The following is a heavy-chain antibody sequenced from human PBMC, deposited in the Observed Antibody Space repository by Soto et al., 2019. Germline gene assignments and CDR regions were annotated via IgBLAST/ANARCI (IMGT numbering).Heavy chain of an antibody. Sequence: ASVKVSCKASGYTFTSYGISWVRQAPGQGLEWMGRISAYNGNTNYAQKIRGRVTMTTDTSTSTAYMELRSLRSDDTAVYYCARGDSLGDMDYWGQGTLVTVSS. CDR2: ISAYNGNT. CDR1: GYTFTSYG. CDR3: ARGDSLGDMDY. V-gene: IGHV1-18*01. J-gene: IGHJ4*02. D-gene: IGHD3-16*01.